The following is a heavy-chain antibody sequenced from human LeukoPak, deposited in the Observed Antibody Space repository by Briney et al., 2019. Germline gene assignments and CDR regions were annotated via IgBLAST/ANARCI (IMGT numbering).Heavy chain of an antibody. D-gene: IGHD1-26*01. V-gene: IGHV1-8*01. J-gene: IGHJ4*02. CDR2: MNPNSGNT. Sequence: ASVKVSCKASGYTFTSYDINWVRQATGQGLEWMGWMNPNSGNTGYAQKFQGRVTMTRNTSISTAYMELSSLRSEDTAVYYCARDSLVGAYYYFDYWGQGTLVTVSS. CDR3: ARDSLVGAYYYFDY. CDR1: GYTFTSYD.